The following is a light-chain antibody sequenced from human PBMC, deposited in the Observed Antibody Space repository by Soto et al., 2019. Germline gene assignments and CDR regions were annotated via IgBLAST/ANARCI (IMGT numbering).Light chain of an antibody. Sequence: QSVLTQPPSVSGAPGQRVPTSGTGSTSKIGAGYDVHWYQQLPGTAPNLLIYGNTNRPSGVPDRFSGSKSGTSASLAITGLQAEDEADYYCQSYDSSLSGHVVFGGGTKLTVL. CDR3: QSYDSSLSGHVV. V-gene: IGLV1-40*01. CDR2: GNT. CDR1: TSKIGAGYD. J-gene: IGLJ2*01.